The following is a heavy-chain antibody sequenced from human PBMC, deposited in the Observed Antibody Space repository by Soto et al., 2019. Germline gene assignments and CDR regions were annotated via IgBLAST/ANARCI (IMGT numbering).Heavy chain of an antibody. Sequence: ESGGGLVQPGGSLRLSCAASGFTLSDHYMDWVRQAPGKGLEWVGRTRNKANSYNTEYAASVKGRFTISRDDSKSSLYLQMNSLKTEDTAMYYCARAGSSGWWRDYWGQGTLVTVSS. D-gene: IGHD6-19*01. CDR1: GFTLSDHY. V-gene: IGHV3-72*01. CDR3: ARAGSSGWWRDY. J-gene: IGHJ4*02. CDR2: TRNKANSYNT.